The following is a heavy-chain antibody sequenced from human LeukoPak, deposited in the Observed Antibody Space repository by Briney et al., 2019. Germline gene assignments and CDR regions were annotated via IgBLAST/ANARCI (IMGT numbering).Heavy chain of an antibody. J-gene: IGHJ3*02. Sequence: PGGSLRLSCAASGFTFSSHWMHWVRQAPGKGLVWVSRIKDDGSHTNYADSVKGRFTISRDNAKNTLSLQMNSLRAEDTAVYYCAKDARTTIVSGEYAFDIWGQGTMVTVSS. CDR2: IKDDGSHT. CDR3: AKDARTTIVSGEYAFDI. CDR1: GFTFSSHW. V-gene: IGHV3-74*01. D-gene: IGHD1-26*01.